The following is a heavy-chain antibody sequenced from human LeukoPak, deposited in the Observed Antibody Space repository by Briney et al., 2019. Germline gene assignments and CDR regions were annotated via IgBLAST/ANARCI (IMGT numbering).Heavy chain of an antibody. D-gene: IGHD1-7*01. V-gene: IGHV3-11*01. J-gene: IGHJ4*02. CDR2: ISSSGGNI. CDR1: GFTFSDYY. Sequence: PGGSLRLSCGASGFTFSDYYMSWIRQAPGKGLEWVLYISSSGGNIYYADSVKGRFTISRDNAKNSLSLEMNSLRVEDTGVYYCARGTTGTTVAYGYSLDSWGQGTLVTVSS. CDR3: ARGTTGTTVAYGYSLDS.